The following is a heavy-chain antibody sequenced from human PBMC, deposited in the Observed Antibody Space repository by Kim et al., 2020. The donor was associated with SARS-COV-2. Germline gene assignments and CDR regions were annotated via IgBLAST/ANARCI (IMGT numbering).Heavy chain of an antibody. V-gene: IGHV3-7*01. CDR2: IKQGESEK. Sequence: GGSLRLSCTASGFTFRSYYMSWVRQAPGKGPEWVAHIKQGESEKYYVGSVKGRFSISRDNAKNSLYLQMNSLRAEDTAVYYCARGRCAQSEYDNWGQGTLVTVSS. CDR3: ARGRCAQSEYDN. CDR1: GFTFRSYY. J-gene: IGHJ4*02.